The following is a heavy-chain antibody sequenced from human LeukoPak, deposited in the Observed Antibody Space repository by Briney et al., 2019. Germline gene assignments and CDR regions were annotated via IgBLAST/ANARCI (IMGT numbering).Heavy chain of an antibody. D-gene: IGHD3-22*01. CDR2: INPNSGGT. CDR1: GYTFTGYY. Sequence: ASVKVSCKASGYTFTGYYMHWVRQAPGQGLEWMGWINPNSGGTNYAQKFQGRVTMARDTPISTAYMELSRLRSDDTAVYYCARSRRITMIVVVKGDWFDPWGQGTLVTVSS. J-gene: IGHJ5*02. CDR3: ARSRRITMIVVVKGDWFDP. V-gene: IGHV1-2*02.